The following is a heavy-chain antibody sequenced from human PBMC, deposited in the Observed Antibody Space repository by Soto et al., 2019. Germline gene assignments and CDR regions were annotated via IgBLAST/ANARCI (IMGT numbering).Heavy chain of an antibody. CDR3: ARDSGYCSGGSCNWFDP. J-gene: IGHJ5*02. D-gene: IGHD2-15*01. Sequence: GGSLRLSCAASGFTFNSCWMHWVRQAPGKGLVWVSRINSDGSSTSYADSVKGRFTISRDNAKNTLYLQMNSLRAEDTAVYYCARDSGYCSGGSCNWFDPWGQGTLVTVSS. CDR2: INSDGSST. CDR1: GFTFNSCW. V-gene: IGHV3-74*01.